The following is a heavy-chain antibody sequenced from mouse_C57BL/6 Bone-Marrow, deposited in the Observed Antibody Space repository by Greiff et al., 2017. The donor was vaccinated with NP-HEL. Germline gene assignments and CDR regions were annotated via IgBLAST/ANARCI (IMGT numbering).Heavy chain of an antibody. V-gene: IGHV1-81*01. CDR3: ARWTTVVDYYAMDY. D-gene: IGHD1-1*01. CDR1: GYTFTSYG. J-gene: IGHJ4*01. CDR2: IYPRSGNT. Sequence: QVQLQQSGAELARPGASVKLSCKASGYTFTSYGISWVKQRTGQGLEWIGEIYPRSGNTYYNEKFKGKATLTADKSSSTAYMELRSLTSEDSAVYFCARWTTVVDYYAMDYWGQGTSVTVSS.